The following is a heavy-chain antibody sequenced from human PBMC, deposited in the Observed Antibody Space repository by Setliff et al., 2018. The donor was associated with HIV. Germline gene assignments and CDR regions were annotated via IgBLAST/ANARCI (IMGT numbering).Heavy chain of an antibody. D-gene: IGHD3-22*01. Sequence: SETLSLTCTVSGGSISSGSYYWNWIRQPAGKGLEWIGRIYTSGSTNYNPSLKSRVTISVDTSKNQFSLKLTSVTAADTAVYYCARTLYYYDTSAGGYCFDYWGQGTLVTVSS. CDR3: ARTLYYYDTSAGGYCFDY. J-gene: IGHJ4*02. CDR2: IYTSGST. V-gene: IGHV4-61*02. CDR1: GGSISSGSYY.